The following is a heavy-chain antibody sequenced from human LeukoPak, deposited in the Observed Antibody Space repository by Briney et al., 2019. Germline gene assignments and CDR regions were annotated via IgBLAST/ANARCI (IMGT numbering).Heavy chain of an antibody. Sequence: ASVKVSCKASGYTFTGYYMHWVRQAPGQGLEWMGWINPNSGGTNYAQKFQGRVTMTRDTSISTAYMELSRLRSDDTAVYYCARDRDILTDYYQNFDYWGQGTLVTVSS. CDR3: ARDRDILTDYYQNFDY. D-gene: IGHD3-9*01. J-gene: IGHJ4*02. CDR1: GYTFTGYY. CDR2: INPNSGGT. V-gene: IGHV1-2*02.